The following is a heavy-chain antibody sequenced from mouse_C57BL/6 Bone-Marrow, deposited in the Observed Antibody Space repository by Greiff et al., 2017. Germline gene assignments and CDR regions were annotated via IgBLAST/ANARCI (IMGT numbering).Heavy chain of an antibody. CDR2: IWSDGST. V-gene: IGHV2-6-1*01. Sequence: QVQLKESGPGLVAPSQCLSLTCTVSGFSFTSYGVHWVRQPPGKGLEWLVVIWSDGSTTYYSALKSSLIISKDNSKSQVFLKMNSHQTEDTAMNYCARQGDYYYGSSYVHAMDYWGQGTSVTVSS. CDR1: GFSFTSYG. D-gene: IGHD1-1*01. J-gene: IGHJ4*01. CDR3: ARQGDYYYGSSYVHAMDY.